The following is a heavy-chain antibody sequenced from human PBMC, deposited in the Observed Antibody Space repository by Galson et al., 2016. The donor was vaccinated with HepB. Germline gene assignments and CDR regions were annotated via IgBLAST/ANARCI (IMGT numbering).Heavy chain of an antibody. Sequence: SETLSLTCAVSGASINSNNWWSWVRQPPGKGLEWIGQIYHSGSTNYNPSLKSRVTISVDKSKNQFSLKLSSVSAAATAVYYCARVDTIVGVVMDYWGQGTLVTVSS. CDR2: IYHSGST. CDR1: GASINSNNW. V-gene: IGHV4-4*02. J-gene: IGHJ4*02. D-gene: IGHD3-3*01. CDR3: ARVDTIVGVVMDY.